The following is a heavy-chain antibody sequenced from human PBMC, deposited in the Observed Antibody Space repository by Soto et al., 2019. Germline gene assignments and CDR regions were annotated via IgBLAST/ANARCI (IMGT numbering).Heavy chain of an antibody. CDR1: GYNFATYG. V-gene: IGHV1-18*01. CDR3: ARTPILPERGLDS. D-gene: IGHD3-9*01. Sequence: QVQLVQSGAEVEKPGASVKVSCKASGYNFATYGISWVRQAPGQGLEWMGWINPANGNTNYAQKFRARTTLTSDTSTHTVYMDLRSLRSDDAAVYFCARTPILPERGLDSWGQGTLVSVSS. CDR2: INPANGNT. J-gene: IGHJ4*02.